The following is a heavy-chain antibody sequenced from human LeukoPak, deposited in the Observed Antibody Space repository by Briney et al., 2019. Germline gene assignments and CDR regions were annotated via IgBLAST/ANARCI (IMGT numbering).Heavy chain of an antibody. J-gene: IGHJ4*02. D-gene: IGHD3-10*01. CDR2: INPRGGDT. V-gene: IGHV1-46*01. CDR1: GYTFSTYS. Sequence: GASVKVSCKASGYTFSTYSVHWVRQAPGQGLEWMGIINPRGGDTNYAQRFQGRVTMTRDTSTSTVYMELSSLRSEDTAVYYCARVRSGDYFGSGSYFGYWGQGPLVPVSS. CDR3: ARVRSGDYFGSGSYFGY.